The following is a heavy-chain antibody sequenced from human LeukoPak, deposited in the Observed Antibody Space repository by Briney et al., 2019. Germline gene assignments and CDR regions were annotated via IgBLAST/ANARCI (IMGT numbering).Heavy chain of an antibody. V-gene: IGHV3-23*01. J-gene: IGHJ3*02. Sequence: QPGGSLRLSCAASGFTFSSYAMSWVRQAPGKGLEWVSAISGSGGNTYYADSVKGRFTISRDNSKNTLYLQMNSLRAEDTAVYYCAKGRPHRGWASSWAHRKTGAFDIWGQGTMVTVSS. CDR2: ISGSGGNT. CDR3: AKGRPHRGWASSWAHRKTGAFDI. D-gene: IGHD6-13*01. CDR1: GFTFSSYA.